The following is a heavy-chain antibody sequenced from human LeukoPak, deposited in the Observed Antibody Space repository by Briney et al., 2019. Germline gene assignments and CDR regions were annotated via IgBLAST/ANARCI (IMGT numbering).Heavy chain of an antibody. Sequence: GGSLRLSCAASGFTFSNAWMSWVRQAPGKGLEWVGRIKSKADGGITDYAAPVKGRFTISRDDSKNTLHLQMNSLKTEDTAVYFCSTDLLVRGENYWGQGTLVTVSS. J-gene: IGHJ4*02. V-gene: IGHV3-15*01. D-gene: IGHD3-10*01. CDR3: STDLLVRGENY. CDR2: IKSKADGGIT. CDR1: GFTFSNAW.